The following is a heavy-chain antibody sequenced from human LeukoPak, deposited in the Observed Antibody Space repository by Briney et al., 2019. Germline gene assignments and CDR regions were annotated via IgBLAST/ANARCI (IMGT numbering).Heavy chain of an antibody. CDR3: ARVVTAGSYYFDY. D-gene: IGHD6-13*01. V-gene: IGHV4-39*07. Sequence: SETLSLTCSVSGGSISGYYWGWIRQPPGRGLECIGNIYSSGSTYYNPSLKSRVTISVDTSKNHFSLKLSSVTAADTAVYYCARVVTAGSYYFDYWGQGTLVTVSS. CDR1: GGSISGYY. CDR2: IYSSGST. J-gene: IGHJ4*02.